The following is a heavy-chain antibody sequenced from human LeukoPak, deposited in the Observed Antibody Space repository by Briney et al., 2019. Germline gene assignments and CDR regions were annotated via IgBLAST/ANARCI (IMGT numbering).Heavy chain of an antibody. D-gene: IGHD6-13*01. CDR2: INHSGST. V-gene: IGHV4-34*01. CDR3: ARGPGNAPVAGNNY. Sequence: SETLSLTCAVYGGSFSGYYWSWIRQPPGKGLEWIGEINHSGSTNYNPSFKSRVTISVDTSKNQFSLKLSSVTAADTAVYYCARGPGNAPVAGNNYWGQGTLVTVSS. J-gene: IGHJ4*02. CDR1: GGSFSGYY.